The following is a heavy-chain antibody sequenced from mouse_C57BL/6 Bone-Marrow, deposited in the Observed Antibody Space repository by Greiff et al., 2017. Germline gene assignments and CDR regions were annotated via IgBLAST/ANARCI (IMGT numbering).Heavy chain of an antibody. V-gene: IGHV1-81*01. CDR2: IYPRSGNT. CDR3: ARENYGSSYGY. Sequence: VQRVESGAELARPGASVKLSCKASGYTFTSYGISWVKQRTGQGLEWIGEIYPRSGNTYYNEKFKGKATLTADKSSSTAYMELRSLTSEDSAVYFCARENYGSSYGYWGQGTTLTVSS. CDR1: GYTFTSYG. D-gene: IGHD1-1*01. J-gene: IGHJ2*01.